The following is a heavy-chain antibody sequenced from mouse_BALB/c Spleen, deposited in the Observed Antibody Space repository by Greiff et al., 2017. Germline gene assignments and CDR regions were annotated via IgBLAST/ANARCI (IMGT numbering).Heavy chain of an antibody. J-gene: IGHJ3*01. D-gene: IGHD4-1*01. V-gene: IGHV5-17*02. CDR2: ISSGSSTI. Sequence: EVQVVESGGGLVQPGGSRKLSCAASGFTFSSFGMHWVRQAPEKGLEWVAYISSGSSTIYYADTVKGRFTISRDNPKNTLFLQMTSLRSEDTAMYYCASSLTGTSWFAYWGQGTLVTVSA. CDR1: GFTFSSFG. CDR3: ASSLTGTSWFAY.